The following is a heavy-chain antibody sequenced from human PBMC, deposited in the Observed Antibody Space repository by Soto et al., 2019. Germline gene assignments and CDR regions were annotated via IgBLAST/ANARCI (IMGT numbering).Heavy chain of an antibody. CDR3: ARDQGVSYFAS. D-gene: IGHD2-8*01. V-gene: IGHV4-31*03. Sequence: QVQLQESGPGLVKPSQTLSLTCTVAGGSINSGAYYWNWIRQQPGKGLEWIGYINFSGSTYYNTSLKSRVAISTDTSNNQFSLRLSSVTAADTAVYYCARDQGVSYFASWGQGALVTVSS. CDR1: GGSINSGAYY. J-gene: IGHJ4*02. CDR2: INFSGST.